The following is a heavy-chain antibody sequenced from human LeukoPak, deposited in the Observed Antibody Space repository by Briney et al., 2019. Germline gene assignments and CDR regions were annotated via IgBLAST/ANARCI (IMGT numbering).Heavy chain of an antibody. CDR3: ATQGSGYYYYYYMDV. D-gene: IGHD3-10*01. Sequence: PSETLSLTCTVSGGSISSGGYYWSWIRQPPGKGLDCIGYIHYSGSTFYNPSLKSRVTMSVDTSNNQFSLKLSSVTAADTAVYYCATQGSGYYYYYYMDVWGKGTTVTVSS. CDR2: IHYSGST. CDR1: GGSISSGGYY. V-gene: IGHV4-31*03. J-gene: IGHJ6*03.